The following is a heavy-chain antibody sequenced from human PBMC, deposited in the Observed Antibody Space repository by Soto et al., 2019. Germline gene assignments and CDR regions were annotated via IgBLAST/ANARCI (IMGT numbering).Heavy chain of an antibody. D-gene: IGHD5-18*01. CDR3: ARRPGYSYGYDAFDI. CDR1: GGSISSSSYY. CDR2: IYYSGST. V-gene: IGHV4-39*01. Sequence: QLQLQESGPGLVKPSETLSLTCTVSGGSISSSSYYWGWIRQPPGKGLEWIGSIYYSGSTYYNPSLKSRVTISVDTSKNQFSLKLSSVTAADTAVYYCARRPGYSYGYDAFDIWGQGTMVTVSS. J-gene: IGHJ3*02.